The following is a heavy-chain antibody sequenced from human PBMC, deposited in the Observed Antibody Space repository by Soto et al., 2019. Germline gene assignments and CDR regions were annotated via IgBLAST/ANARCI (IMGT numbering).Heavy chain of an antibody. J-gene: IGHJ6*02. CDR1: GYSFTSYW. V-gene: IGHV5-51*01. D-gene: IGHD5-12*01. CDR2: IYPGDSDT. CDR3: ARGRVVASDYYYYGMDV. Sequence: PGESLKISCKGSGYSFTSYWIGWVRQMPGKGLEWMGIIYPGDSDTRYSPSFQGQVTISADKSISTAYLQWSSLKASDTAMYYCARGRVVASDYYYYGMDVWGQGTTVTVSS.